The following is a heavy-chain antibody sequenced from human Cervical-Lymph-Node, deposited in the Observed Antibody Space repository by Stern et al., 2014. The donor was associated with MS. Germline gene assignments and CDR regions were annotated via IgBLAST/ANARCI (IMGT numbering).Heavy chain of an antibody. Sequence: MQLVESGAEVKKPGSSVKVSCKAFGGTFNNYAVNWVRQAPGQGLEGMGGIVPVFGTKNYAQKFQGRVTIVADKSARTDYLELRSLRSEDTAVYYCARDSGLGYFDLWGQGTLVTVSS. CDR3: ARDSGLGYFDL. CDR1: GGTFNNYA. J-gene: IGHJ4*02. V-gene: IGHV1-69*06. D-gene: IGHD3-16*01. CDR2: IVPVFGTK.